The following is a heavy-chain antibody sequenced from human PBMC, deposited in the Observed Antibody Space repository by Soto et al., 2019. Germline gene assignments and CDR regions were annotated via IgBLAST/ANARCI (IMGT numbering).Heavy chain of an antibody. V-gene: IGHV3-33*01. CDR3: ARAVSTTAVNWFDP. J-gene: IGHJ5*02. Sequence: PGKGPEWVATIWNNGNKKYYAESVTGRFTISRDHSRNTLYLEMNSLRGEDTAVYYCARAVSTTAVNWFDPWGQGTQVTVSS. CDR2: IWNNGNKK. D-gene: IGHD2-2*01.